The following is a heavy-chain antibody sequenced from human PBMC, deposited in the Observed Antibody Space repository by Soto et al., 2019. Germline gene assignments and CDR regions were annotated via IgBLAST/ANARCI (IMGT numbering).Heavy chain of an antibody. D-gene: IGHD6-13*01. CDR1: GFTFDDYA. J-gene: IGHJ4*02. CDR2: ISWNSGSI. V-gene: IGHV3-9*01. CDR3: AKRLYSSSWYYFDY. Sequence: GGSLRLSCAASGFTFDDYAMHWVRQAPGKGLEWVSGISWNSGSIGYADSVKGRFTISRDNAKNSLYLQMNSLRAEDTAVYYCAKRLYSSSWYYFDYWGQGTLVTVSS.